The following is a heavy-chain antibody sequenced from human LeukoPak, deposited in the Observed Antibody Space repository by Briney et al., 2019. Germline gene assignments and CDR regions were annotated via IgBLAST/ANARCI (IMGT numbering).Heavy chain of an antibody. CDR1: GASVSSASY. CDR2: IYNGVNT. D-gene: IGHD6-13*01. J-gene: IGHJ4*02. V-gene: IGHV4-61*01. Sequence: SETLSLTCTVSGASVSSASYWTWIRQPPGKGVEWIAHIYNGVNTNYNPSLKSRVTISVDTSKNQFSLKLSSVTAADTAVYYCARGQGSSSWYPFRSLDYWGQGTLVTVSS. CDR3: ARGQGSSSWYPFRSLDY.